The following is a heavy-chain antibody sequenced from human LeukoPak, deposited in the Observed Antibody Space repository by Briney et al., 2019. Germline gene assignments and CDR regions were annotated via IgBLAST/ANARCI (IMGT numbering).Heavy chain of an antibody. V-gene: IGHV4-39*01. Sequence: GSLRLSCAASGFSFSDYDMNWVRQPPGKGLEWIGSISYSGNTYYNPSLESRVTVSVDTSKNRFSLKLSSGTAADTAMYYCARQVRPPRFAGYGLFDYWGQGTLVTVSS. J-gene: IGHJ4*02. D-gene: IGHD5-12*01. CDR2: ISYSGNT. CDR1: GFSFSDYD. CDR3: ARQVRPPRFAGYGLFDY.